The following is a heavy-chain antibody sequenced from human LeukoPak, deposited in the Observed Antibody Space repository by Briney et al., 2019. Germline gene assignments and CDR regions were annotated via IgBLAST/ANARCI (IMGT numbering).Heavy chain of an antibody. Sequence: GGSLRVSCAASGFTFSSYSMNWVRQAPGKGLEWVSSISSSSGYIKYADSLKGRFAVSRDNAKNSLSLQMNSLRAEDTAVYYCARSNDCLSTSCYGGMDVWGQGTTVTVSS. CDR1: GFTFSSYS. J-gene: IGHJ6*02. D-gene: IGHD2-2*01. CDR2: ISSSSGYI. V-gene: IGHV3-21*01. CDR3: ARSNDCLSTSCYGGMDV.